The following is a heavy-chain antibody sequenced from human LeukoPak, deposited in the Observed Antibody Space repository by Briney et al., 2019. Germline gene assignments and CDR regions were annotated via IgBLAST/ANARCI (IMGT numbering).Heavy chain of an antibody. D-gene: IGHD3-10*01. Sequence: SQTLSLTCTVSGGSISSGSYYWSWIRQPAGKGLEWIGRIYTSGSTNYNPSLKSRVTISVDTSKNQFSLKLSSVTAADTAVYYCASLGSPDYWGQGTLVTVSS. J-gene: IGHJ4*02. CDR1: GGSISSGSYY. CDR3: ASLGSPDY. V-gene: IGHV4-61*02. CDR2: IYTSGST.